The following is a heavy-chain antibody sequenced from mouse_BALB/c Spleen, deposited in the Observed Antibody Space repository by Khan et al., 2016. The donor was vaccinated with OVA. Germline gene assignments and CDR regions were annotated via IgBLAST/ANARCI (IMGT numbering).Heavy chain of an antibody. CDR1: GYTFTNYW. D-gene: IGHD3-1*01. V-gene: IGHV1-63*02. CDR2: TYPGGGYT. Sequence: VQLQESGAELVRPGTSVKMSCKAAGYTFTNYWIGWVKQRPGHGLEWIGDTYPGGGYTNYNEKFKGKATLTADTSSSTAYMQFSGLTSEDSAIYDWSRRGAARATWDYFDCWGQGTTLTVSS. CDR3: SRRGAARATWDYFDC. J-gene: IGHJ2*01.